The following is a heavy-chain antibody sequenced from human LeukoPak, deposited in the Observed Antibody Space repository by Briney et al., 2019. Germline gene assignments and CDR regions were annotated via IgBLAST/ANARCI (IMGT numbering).Heavy chain of an antibody. CDR3: AIYDTGPRFDY. J-gene: IGHJ4*02. V-gene: IGHV4-61*02. D-gene: IGHD3-16*01. CDR2: IYTSGST. CDR1: GGSISSGSYY. Sequence: SETLSLTCTVSGGSISSGSYYWSWIRQPAGKGLEWIGRIYTSGSTNYNPSLKSRVTISVDTSKNQFSLKLSSVTAADTAVYYCAIYDTGPRFDYWGQGTLVTVSS.